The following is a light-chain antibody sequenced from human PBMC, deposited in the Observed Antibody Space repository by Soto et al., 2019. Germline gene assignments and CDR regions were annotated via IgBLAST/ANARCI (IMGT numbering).Light chain of an antibody. Sequence: EIVFTHSPGTLSLSPGEISTLSCRVSQTVSNNYLAWYQQKPGQAPRLVIYGASNRATGIPDRFSASGSGTDFTLTISRLEPEDSAVYYCQQYISSPLTFGQGTKVDIK. V-gene: IGKV3-20*01. CDR1: QTVSNNY. J-gene: IGKJ1*01. CDR3: QQYISSPLT. CDR2: GAS.